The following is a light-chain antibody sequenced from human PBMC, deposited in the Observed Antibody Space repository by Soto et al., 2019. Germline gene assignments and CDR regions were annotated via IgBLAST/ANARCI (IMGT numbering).Light chain of an antibody. CDR2: DVR. CDR1: SNDIGAYNY. J-gene: IGLJ1*01. V-gene: IGLV2-14*01. CDR3: SSYVSISTLV. Sequence: QSALTQPASVSGSPGQSITISCTGTSNDIGAYNYVSWYQQHPGKAPKLMIYDVRNRPSGVSNRFSGSKSGNTASLTISGLHTEDEADYYCSSYVSISTLVFGTGTKLTVL.